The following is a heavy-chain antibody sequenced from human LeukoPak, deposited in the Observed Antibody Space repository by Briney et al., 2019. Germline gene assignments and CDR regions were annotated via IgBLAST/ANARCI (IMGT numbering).Heavy chain of an antibody. V-gene: IGHV1-69*06. J-gene: IGHJ4*02. CDR2: IIPMFGAV. Sequence: SVKVSCKASGGTFSSYVISWVRQAPGQGLQWMGGIIPMFGAVNYAQKFQGRVTITADKSTGTAYMELRSLRSDDTAVYYCAVYYYDSSGYYPYWGQGTLVTVSS. CDR3: AVYYYDSSGYYPY. CDR1: GGTFSSYV. D-gene: IGHD3-22*01.